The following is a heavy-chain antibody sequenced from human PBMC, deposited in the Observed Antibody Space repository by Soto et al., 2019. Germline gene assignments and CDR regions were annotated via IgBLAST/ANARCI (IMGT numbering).Heavy chain of an antibody. CDR3: ARGVLNWNYEDY. J-gene: IGHJ4*02. D-gene: IGHD1-7*01. V-gene: IGHV1-2*02. Sequence: ASVKVSCKASGYTFTGYYMHCVRQAPGQGLEWMGWINPNSGGTNYAQKFQGRVTMTRDTSISTAYMELSRLRSDDTAVYYCARGVLNWNYEDYWGQGTLVTVSS. CDR2: INPNSGGT. CDR1: GYTFTGYY.